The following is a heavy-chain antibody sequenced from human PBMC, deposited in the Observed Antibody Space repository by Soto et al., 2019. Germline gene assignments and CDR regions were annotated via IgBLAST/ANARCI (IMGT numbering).Heavy chain of an antibody. J-gene: IGHJ5*01. Sequence: PGKGLEWIGEIYHSGSTNYNPSLKSRVTISLDKSKNQFSLKLTSVTAADSAVYYCAIVARIVRDPSSLRGLGVSAEAPFRSLHS. CDR3: AIVARIVRDPSSLRGLGVSAEAPFRSLHS. D-gene: IGHD2-15*01. V-gene: IGHV4-4*02. CDR2: IYHSGST.